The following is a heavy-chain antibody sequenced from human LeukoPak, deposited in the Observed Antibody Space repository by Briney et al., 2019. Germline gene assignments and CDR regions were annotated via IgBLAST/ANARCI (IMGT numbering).Heavy chain of an antibody. CDR1: GFTFSSYA. CDR2: INSDGRIT. D-gene: IGHD2-2*01. CDR3: ARVGVPQYAFDI. J-gene: IGHJ3*02. V-gene: IGHV3-74*01. Sequence: GGSLRLSCAASGFTFSSYAMHWVRQAPGKGPVWVSRINSDGRITSYADSVKGRFTISRDNAKNMLYLQMNSLRAEDTAVYSCARVGVPQYAFDIWGQGTWVTVSS.